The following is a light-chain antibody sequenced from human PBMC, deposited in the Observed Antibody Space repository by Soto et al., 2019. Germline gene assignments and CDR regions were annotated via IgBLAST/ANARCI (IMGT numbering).Light chain of an antibody. Sequence: DIQMTQSPSTLSASVGDRVTITCRASESISRWLALYQQKPGKAPKLLIYKASSLESGVPSRFSGSRSGTEFTLTINSLQADDFATYYCQQHNSFSITFGQGTRLEIK. V-gene: IGKV1-5*03. CDR3: QQHNSFSIT. CDR2: KAS. CDR1: ESISRW. J-gene: IGKJ5*01.